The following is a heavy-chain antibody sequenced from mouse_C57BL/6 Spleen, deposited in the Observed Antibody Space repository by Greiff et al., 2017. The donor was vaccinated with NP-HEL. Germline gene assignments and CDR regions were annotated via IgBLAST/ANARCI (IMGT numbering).Heavy chain of an antibody. D-gene: IGHD2-5*01. J-gene: IGHJ2*01. CDR2: IDPSDSYT. V-gene: IGHV1-69*01. Sequence: QVQLQQPGAELVMPGASVKLSCKASGYTFTSYWMHWVKQRPGQGLEWIGEIDPSDSYTNYIQKFKGKSTLTVDKSSSTAYMQLSSLTSEDSAVYYCARSGGYSNYFFFDYWGQGTTLTVSS. CDR3: ARSGGYSNYFFFDY. CDR1: GYTFTSYW.